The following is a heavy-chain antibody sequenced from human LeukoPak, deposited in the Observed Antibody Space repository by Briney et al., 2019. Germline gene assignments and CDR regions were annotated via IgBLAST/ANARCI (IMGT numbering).Heavy chain of an antibody. CDR3: VRDRYSKTSYWYFDF. CDR1: GGSISSYY. Sequence: SETLSLTCTVSGGSISSYYWNWIRQPAGKGLEWIGRIYASGRTTYNPSLKSRITMAVDTSKNQFSLARSSVTAADTGVYYCVRDRYSKTSYWYFDFWGRGTLVTVSS. V-gene: IGHV4-4*07. CDR2: IYASGRT. J-gene: IGHJ2*01. D-gene: IGHD6-13*01.